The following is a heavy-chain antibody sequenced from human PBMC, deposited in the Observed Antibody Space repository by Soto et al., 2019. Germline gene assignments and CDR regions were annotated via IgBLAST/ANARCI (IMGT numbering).Heavy chain of an antibody. D-gene: IGHD3-10*01. J-gene: IGHJ4*02. CDR3: ARDPGGLWFGELDFDY. CDR1: GYTFTSYG. Sequence: QVQLVQSGAEVKKPGASVKVSCKASGYTFTSYGISWVRQAPGQGLEWMGLITAYNGNTNYAQKLQGRVTMTTDTSTITAYMELRSLRSDDTAVYYCARDPGGLWFGELDFDYWGQGTLVTVSS. CDR2: ITAYNGNT. V-gene: IGHV1-18*01.